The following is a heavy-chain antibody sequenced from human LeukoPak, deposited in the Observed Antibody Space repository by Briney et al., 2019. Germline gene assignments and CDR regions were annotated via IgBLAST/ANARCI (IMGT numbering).Heavy chain of an antibody. CDR1: GFTFTTYA. V-gene: IGHV3-23*01. J-gene: IGHJ6*02. D-gene: IGHD6-19*01. CDR3: GRPTKFWLIRGDGVDV. Sequence: GASLRLSCAASGFTFTTYAMTWVRQAPGKGLEWVSSIGAGGAATFYSDSVKGGFTISIDNSMNTLYLQMNSLRADDTAVYYCGRPTKFWLIRGDGVDVWGQGTTVTVSS. CDR2: IGAGGAAT.